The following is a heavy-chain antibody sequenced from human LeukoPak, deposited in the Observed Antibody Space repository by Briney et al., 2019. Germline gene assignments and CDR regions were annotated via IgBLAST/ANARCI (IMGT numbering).Heavy chain of an antibody. CDR1: GDSLRSYY. CDR3: ASRVLSIFGVVSNDY. D-gene: IGHD3-3*01. V-gene: IGHV4-59*08. Sequence: SETLSLTCTVSGDSLRSYYWSWVRQPPGKGLEWIGCIYYSGSTNYNPSLKSRVTISVDTSKNQFSLKLSSVTAADTAVYYCASRVLSIFGVVSNDYWGQGTLVTVSS. J-gene: IGHJ4*02. CDR2: IYYSGST.